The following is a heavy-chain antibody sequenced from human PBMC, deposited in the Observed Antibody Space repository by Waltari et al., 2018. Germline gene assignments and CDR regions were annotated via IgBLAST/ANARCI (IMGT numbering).Heavy chain of an antibody. CDR1: GLTLRSYW. Sequence: EVQLVESGGGLVQPGGSLRLSCAASGLTLRSYWMHWVRQAPGKGLVGVGRIDVDGGVTSYADSVKGRVTISGDNAKNTVYLQMNSVRAEDTAVYYCIRDFGEPGATNVFDIWGQGTMVTVSS. CDR2: IDVDGGVT. CDR3: IRDFGEPGATNVFDI. J-gene: IGHJ3*02. D-gene: IGHD3-16*01. V-gene: IGHV3-74*01.